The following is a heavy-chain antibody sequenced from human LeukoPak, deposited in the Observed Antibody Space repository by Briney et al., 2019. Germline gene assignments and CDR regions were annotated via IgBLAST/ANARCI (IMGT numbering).Heavy chain of an antibody. V-gene: IGHV3-48*01. CDR1: GFTFSNHN. J-gene: IGHJ4*02. CDR2: ITLSRTTI. D-gene: IGHD3-10*01. Sequence: GGSLRLSCAASGFTFSNHNMNWVRQAPGKGLEWISYITLSRTTIYYADSVKGRFTISRDNAKNSLYLQMNSLRAEDTAVYYCVVGYGSGSYNYWGQGTLVTVSS. CDR3: VVGYGSGSYNY.